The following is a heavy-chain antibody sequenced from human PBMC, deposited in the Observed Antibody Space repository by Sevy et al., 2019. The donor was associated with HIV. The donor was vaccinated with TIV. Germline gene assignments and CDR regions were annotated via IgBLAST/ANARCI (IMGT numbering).Heavy chain of an antibody. D-gene: IGHD3-22*01. Sequence: GGSLRLSCAASGFTFSSYGMHWVRQAPGKGLEWVAVIWYDGRNKYYADSVKGRFTISRDNSKNTLYLQMNSLRAEDTAVYYCARDLYYDSSGYQNYGMDVWGQGTTVTVSS. V-gene: IGHV3-33*01. CDR2: IWYDGRNK. J-gene: IGHJ6*02. CDR1: GFTFSSYG. CDR3: ARDLYYDSSGYQNYGMDV.